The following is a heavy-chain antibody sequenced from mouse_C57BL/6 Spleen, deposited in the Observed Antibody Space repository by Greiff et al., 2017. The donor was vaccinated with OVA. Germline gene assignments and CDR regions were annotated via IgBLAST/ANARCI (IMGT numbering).Heavy chain of an antibody. V-gene: IGHV1-4*01. CDR2: INPSSGYT. CDR1: GYTFTSYT. J-gene: IGHJ2*01. D-gene: IGHD3-2*02. Sequence: QVQLQQSGAELARPGASVKMSCKASGYTFTSYTMHWVKQRPGQGLEWIGYINPSSGYTKYNQKFKDKATLTADKSSSTAYMQLSSLTSEDSAVYYCARSAQVTSFDYWGQGTTLTVSS. CDR3: ARSAQVTSFDY.